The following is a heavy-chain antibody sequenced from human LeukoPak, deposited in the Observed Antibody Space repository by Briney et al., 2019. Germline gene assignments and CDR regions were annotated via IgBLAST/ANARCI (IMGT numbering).Heavy chain of an antibody. D-gene: IGHD3-9*01. V-gene: IGHV3-23*01. CDR3: ARAALYDILTGVYYYYGMDV. CDR2: ISGSGGST. J-gene: IGHJ6*02. Sequence: GGSLRLSCAASGFTFSSYAMSWVRQAPGKGLEWVSAISGSGGSTYYADSVKGRFTISRDNSKNTLYLQMNSLRAEDTAVYYCARAALYDILTGVYYYYGMDVWGQGTTVTVSS. CDR1: GFTFSSYA.